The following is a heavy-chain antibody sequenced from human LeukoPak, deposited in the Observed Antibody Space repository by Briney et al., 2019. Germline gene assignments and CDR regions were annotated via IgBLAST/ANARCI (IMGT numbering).Heavy chain of an antibody. CDR2: ISGSGGST. V-gene: IGHV3-23*01. D-gene: IGHD6-13*01. J-gene: IGHJ4*02. CDR3: AKIPSSWYYFDY. CDR1: GFTFSSYA. Sequence: GGSLRLSCAASGFTFSSYALSWVRQAPGKGLEWVSIISGSGGSTYYADSVKGRFTISRDSSKNTLYLQMNSLRAEDTAIYYCAKIPSSWYYFDYWGQGTLVTVS.